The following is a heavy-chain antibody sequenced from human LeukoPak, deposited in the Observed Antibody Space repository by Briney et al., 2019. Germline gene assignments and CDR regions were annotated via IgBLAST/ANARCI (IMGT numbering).Heavy chain of an antibody. J-gene: IGHJ3*02. CDR3: ARRHYYGSGSYYRQPHDAFDI. Sequence: ASVKVSCKASGYTFTSYGISWMRQAPGQRLEWTGWISTYNDNRNYAQKLQGRVTMTTDTSTTTAYMELRSLRSDDTAMYYCARRHYYGSGSYYRQPHDAFDIWGQGTMVAVSS. CDR1: GYTFTSYG. V-gene: IGHV1-18*01. CDR2: ISTYNDNR. D-gene: IGHD3-10*01.